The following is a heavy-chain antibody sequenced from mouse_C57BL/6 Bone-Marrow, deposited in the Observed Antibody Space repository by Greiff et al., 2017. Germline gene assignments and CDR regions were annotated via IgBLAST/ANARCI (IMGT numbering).Heavy chain of an antibody. D-gene: IGHD1-1*01. CDR3: AREFLLRYAMDY. V-gene: IGHV1-42*01. CDR1: GYSFTGYY. J-gene: IGHJ4*01. CDR2: INPSTGGT. Sequence: VQLQQSGPELVKPGASVKISCKASGYSFTGYYMNWVKQSPEKSLEWIGEINPSTGGTTYNQKFKAKATLTVAKSSSTAYMQLKSLTSEDSAVYYCAREFLLRYAMDYWGQGTSVTVSS.